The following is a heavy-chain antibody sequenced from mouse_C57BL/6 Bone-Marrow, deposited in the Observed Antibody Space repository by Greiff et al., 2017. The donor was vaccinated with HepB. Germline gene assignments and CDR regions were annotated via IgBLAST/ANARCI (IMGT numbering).Heavy chain of an antibody. Sequence: VMLVESGPGLVAPSQSLSITCTVSGFSLTSYGVHWVRQPPGKGLEWLVVIWSDGSTTYNSALKSRMSISKDNSKSQVFLKMNSLQTDDTAMYYCARHYYGSSYWFAYWGQGTLVTVSA. CDR3: ARHYYGSSYWFAY. V-gene: IGHV2-6-1*01. CDR1: GFSLTSYG. D-gene: IGHD1-1*01. J-gene: IGHJ3*01. CDR2: IWSDGST.